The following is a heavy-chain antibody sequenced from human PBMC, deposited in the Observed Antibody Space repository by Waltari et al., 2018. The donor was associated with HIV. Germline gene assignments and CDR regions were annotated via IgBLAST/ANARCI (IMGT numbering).Heavy chain of an antibody. CDR2: IGTAGDT. CDR1: GFTFSSYD. D-gene: IGHD3-16*01. J-gene: IGHJ3*02. Sequence: EVQLVVSGGGLVQPGGSLRLSCAASGFTFSSYDMHWVRQATGKGLEWVSAIGTAGDTYYPGSVKGRFTISRENAKNSLYLQMNSLRAGDTAVYYCARVSGYDYIWGASGAFDIWGQGTMVTVSS. V-gene: IGHV3-13*01. CDR3: ARVSGYDYIWGASGAFDI.